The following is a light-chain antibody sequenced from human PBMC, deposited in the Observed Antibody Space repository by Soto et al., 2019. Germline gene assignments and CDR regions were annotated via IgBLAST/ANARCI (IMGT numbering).Light chain of an antibody. J-gene: IGKJ4*01. CDR1: QSVSSY. CDR3: QQRSNWPRLT. Sequence: EIVLTQSPATLSLSPGERATLSCRASQSVSSYLAWYQQKPGQAPRLLIYDASNRATGIPARFSGSGSGTEFSLPISSLEPEDFAVYYCQQRSNWPRLTFGGGTKVEIK. V-gene: IGKV3-11*01. CDR2: DAS.